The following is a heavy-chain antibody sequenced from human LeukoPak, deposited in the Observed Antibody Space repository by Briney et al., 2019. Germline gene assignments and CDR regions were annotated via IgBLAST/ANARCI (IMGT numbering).Heavy chain of an antibody. Sequence: ASVKVSCKASGYTFTSYYMHWVRQAPGQGLEWMGIINPSGGSTSYAQKFQGRVTMTRDTSISTAYMELSRLRSDDTAVYYCAREGWLTVAGINWFDPWGQGTLVTVSS. CDR3: AREGWLTVAGINWFDP. V-gene: IGHV1-46*01. D-gene: IGHD6-19*01. J-gene: IGHJ5*02. CDR1: GYTFTSYY. CDR2: INPSGGST.